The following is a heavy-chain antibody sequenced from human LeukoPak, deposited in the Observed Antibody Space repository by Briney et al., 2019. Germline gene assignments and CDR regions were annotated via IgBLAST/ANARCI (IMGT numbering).Heavy chain of an antibody. V-gene: IGHV3-21*01. CDR3: AKTVRGVIPYYFDY. Sequence: GGSLRLSCAPSGFTFSSYSMNWVRQAPGKGLEWVSSISSSSSYIYYADSVKGRFTISRDNAKNSLYLQMNSLRAEDTAVYYCAKTVRGVIPYYFDYWGQGTLVTVSS. D-gene: IGHD3-10*01. CDR1: GFTFSSYS. J-gene: IGHJ4*02. CDR2: ISSSSSYI.